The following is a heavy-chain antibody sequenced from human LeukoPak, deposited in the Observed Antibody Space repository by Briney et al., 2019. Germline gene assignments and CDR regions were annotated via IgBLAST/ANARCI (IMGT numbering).Heavy chain of an antibody. CDR2: IYYSGST. J-gene: IGHJ3*02. Sequence: SETLSLTCTVSGGSISSYYWSWIRQPPGKGLEWIGYIYYSGSTNYNPSLKSRVTISVDTSKNQFSLKLSSVTAADTAVYYCARDLPGSSWYPDAFDIWGQGTMVTVSS. CDR1: GGSISSYY. CDR3: ARDLPGSSWYPDAFDI. D-gene: IGHD6-13*01. V-gene: IGHV4-59*01.